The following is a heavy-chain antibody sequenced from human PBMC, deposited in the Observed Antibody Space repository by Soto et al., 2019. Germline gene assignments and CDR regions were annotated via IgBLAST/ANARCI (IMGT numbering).Heavy chain of an antibody. CDR3: AHSPPSSSGKTRRSNWFDP. D-gene: IGHD6-13*01. V-gene: IGHV2-5*01. CDR2: IYWNDDK. J-gene: IGHJ5*02. CDR1: GFSLSTSGVG. Sequence: QITLKESGPTLVNPTQTLTLTCTFSGFSLSTSGVGVGWIRQPPGKALEWLALIYWNDDKRYSPSLKSRLTITKDTSKNQVVLTMTNMDPVDTATYYCAHSPPSSSGKTRRSNWFDPWGQGTLVTVSS.